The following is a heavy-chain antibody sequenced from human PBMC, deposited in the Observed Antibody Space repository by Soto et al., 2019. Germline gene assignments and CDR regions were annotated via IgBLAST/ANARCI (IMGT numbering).Heavy chain of an antibody. CDR3: ARDDYGDLDF. CDR2: ISSTGTYI. V-gene: IGHV3-21*01. J-gene: IGHJ4*02. Sequence: EVQFVESGGGLVKPGGSLRLSCAASGFTFSSYSMNWVRQAPGKGLEWVSTISSTGTYIYYADSLKGRLTISRDNAKNSLSLQMNSLRAEDTAVYYCARDDYGDLDFWGQGTLVTVSS. D-gene: IGHD4-17*01. CDR1: GFTFSSYS.